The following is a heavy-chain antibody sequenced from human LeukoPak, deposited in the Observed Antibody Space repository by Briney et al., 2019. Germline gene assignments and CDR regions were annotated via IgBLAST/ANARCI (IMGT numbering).Heavy chain of an antibody. CDR2: IRYDGSNK. J-gene: IGHJ4*02. CDR1: GFTFSSYG. Sequence: PGGSLRLSCAASGFTFSSYGMHWVRQAPGKGLEWVAFIRYDGSNKSYADSVRGRFTISRDNSRNTMYLQMNSLRAEDTAVYYCARDQIKYQLLPTEFYFDYWGQGTLVTVSS. V-gene: IGHV3-30*02. D-gene: IGHD2-2*01. CDR3: ARDQIKYQLLPTEFYFDY.